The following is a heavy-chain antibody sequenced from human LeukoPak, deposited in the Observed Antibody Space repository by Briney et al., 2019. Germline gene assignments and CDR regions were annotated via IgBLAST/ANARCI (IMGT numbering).Heavy chain of an antibody. D-gene: IGHD2-21*02. J-gene: IGHJ4*02. CDR1: GGSISSSSYY. CDR3: ARTARFAHYEG. V-gene: IGHV4-39*01. Sequence: SETLSLTCTVSGGSISSSSYYWGWIRQPPGKGLEWIGSIYYSGSTYYNPSLKSRVTMSVDTSKNQFSLKLSSVTAADTAVYYCARTARFAHYEGWGQGTLVTVSS. CDR2: IYYSGST.